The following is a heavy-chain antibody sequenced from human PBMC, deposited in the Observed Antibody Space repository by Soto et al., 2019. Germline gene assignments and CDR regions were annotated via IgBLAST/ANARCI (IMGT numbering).Heavy chain of an antibody. CDR1: GFTFSSYA. Sequence: RRLSCAASGFTFSSYATSWVRQAPGKGLEWVSAISGSGGSTYYADSVKGRFTISRDNSKNTLYLQMNSLRAEDTAVYYCAKDGAGTTPRDAFDIWGQGTMVTVSS. D-gene: IGHD1-7*01. CDR3: AKDGAGTTPRDAFDI. J-gene: IGHJ3*02. CDR2: ISGSGGST. V-gene: IGHV3-23*01.